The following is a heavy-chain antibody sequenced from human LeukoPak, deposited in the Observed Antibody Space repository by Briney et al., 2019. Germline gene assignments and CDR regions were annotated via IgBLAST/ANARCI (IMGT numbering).Heavy chain of an antibody. J-gene: IGHJ3*02. D-gene: IGHD2-15*01. CDR3: ARDADILAAFDI. V-gene: IGHV4-38-2*02. CDR2: MYHRGRT. CDR1: GYSISSGYF. Sequence: SETLSLICAVSGYSISSGYFWGWIRQSSGKGLEWIASMYHRGRTYHNPSLKSRVTISVDRSKNQFSLKLSSVTAADTAVYYCARDADILAAFDIWGQGTMVTVSS.